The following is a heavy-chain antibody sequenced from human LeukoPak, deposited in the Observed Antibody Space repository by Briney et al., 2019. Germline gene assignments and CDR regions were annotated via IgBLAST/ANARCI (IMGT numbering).Heavy chain of an antibody. CDR2: INPSGGST. CDR3: ARTNYYDSSGYYLGY. D-gene: IGHD3-22*01. CDR1: GYTLTTYSYY. J-gene: IGHJ4*02. Sequence: ASVKVSCKASGYTLTTYSYYIHWVRQAPGQGFEWMGIINPSGGSTNYAQKFQGRVTMTRDTSISTAYMELSRLRSDDTAVYYCARTNYYDSSGYYLGYWGQGTLVTVSS. V-gene: IGHV1-46*01.